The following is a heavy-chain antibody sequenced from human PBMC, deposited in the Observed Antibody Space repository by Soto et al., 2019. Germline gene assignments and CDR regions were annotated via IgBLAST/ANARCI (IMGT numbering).Heavy chain of an antibody. J-gene: IGHJ3*02. D-gene: IGHD6-19*01. CDR2: ISGSGGTT. CDR3: AKTANGWFSAFDI. CDR1: GFTFSSYA. V-gene: IGHV3-23*01. Sequence: EVQLLESGGGLVQPGGSLRLSCAASGFTFSSYAMSWVRQAPGKGLEWVSAISGSGGTTYYADSVKGRFTFSRASSKNTLYLQMNSLRAGDTAVYYCAKTANGWFSAFDIWGQGTMVTVSS.